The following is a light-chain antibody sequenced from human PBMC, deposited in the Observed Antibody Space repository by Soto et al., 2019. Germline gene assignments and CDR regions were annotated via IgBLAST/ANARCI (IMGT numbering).Light chain of an antibody. Sequence: DSQMTQSPSTLSASLGDRVTISCRASQSVSEFLAWYQQKPGKAPRLLIYDASNWESGVPSRFSGSGSGTEFTLTISSLQPDDFATYYCQQYNSYPVTFGQGTKVDIK. J-gene: IGKJ1*01. CDR1: QSVSEF. CDR2: DAS. CDR3: QQYNSYPVT. V-gene: IGKV1-5*01.